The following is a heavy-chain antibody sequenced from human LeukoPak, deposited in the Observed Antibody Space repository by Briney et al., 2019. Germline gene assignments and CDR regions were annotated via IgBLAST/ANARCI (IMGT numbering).Heavy chain of an antibody. D-gene: IGHD6-19*01. Sequence: PSETLSLTCTVSGDSIGSNYWSWIRQPPGKGLEWIGYIYHSGSTNYNPSLKSRVTISIDTSRKHFSLKLSSVTAADTAVYYCVRGHLVGGWFKYDAFDIWGQGTMVTVSS. CDR1: GDSIGSNY. CDR2: IYHSGST. J-gene: IGHJ3*02. V-gene: IGHV4-59*01. CDR3: VRGHLVGGWFKYDAFDI.